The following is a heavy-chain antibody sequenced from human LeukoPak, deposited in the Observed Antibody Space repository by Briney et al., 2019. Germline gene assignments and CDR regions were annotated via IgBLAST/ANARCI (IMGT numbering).Heavy chain of an antibody. CDR2: MNPNSGNT. D-gene: IGHD3-22*01. V-gene: IGHV1-8*01. Sequence: ASVKVSCKASGYTFTSYDINWVRQAPGQGLEWMGWMNPNSGNTGYAQKFQGRVTMTRNTSISTAYMELSSLRSEDTAVYYCARVPLYYDSSGYYFSGFDYWGQGTLVTVSS. CDR3: ARVPLYYDSSGYYFSGFDY. J-gene: IGHJ4*02. CDR1: GYTFTSYD.